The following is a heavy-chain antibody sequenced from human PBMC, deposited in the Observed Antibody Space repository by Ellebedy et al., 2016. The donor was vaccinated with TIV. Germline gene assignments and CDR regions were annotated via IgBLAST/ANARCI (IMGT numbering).Heavy chain of an antibody. D-gene: IGHD3-16*02. CDR1: GYTFTSYY. CDR2: INPSGGST. CDR3: ARDLSILYGLDV. V-gene: IGHV1-46*01. J-gene: IGHJ6*02. Sequence: AASVKVSCKASGYTFTSYYMHWVRQAPGQGLEWMGIINPSGGSTSYAQKFQGRVTLTSDTSTSTVYLELSSLRSYDTAVYYCARDLSILYGLDVWGQGTTVTVSS.